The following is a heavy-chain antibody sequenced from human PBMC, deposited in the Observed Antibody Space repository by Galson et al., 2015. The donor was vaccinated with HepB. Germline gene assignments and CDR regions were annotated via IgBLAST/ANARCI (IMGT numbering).Heavy chain of an antibody. Sequence: ETLSLTCAVYGGSSSGYYWSWIRQPPGKGLEWIGEINHSGSTNYNPSLKSRVTISVDTSKNQFSLKLSSVTAADTAVYYCVSRDSSGYRPFDYWGQGTLVTVSS. J-gene: IGHJ4*02. V-gene: IGHV4-34*01. CDR1: GGSSSGYY. CDR3: VSRDSSGYRPFDY. D-gene: IGHD3-22*01. CDR2: INHSGST.